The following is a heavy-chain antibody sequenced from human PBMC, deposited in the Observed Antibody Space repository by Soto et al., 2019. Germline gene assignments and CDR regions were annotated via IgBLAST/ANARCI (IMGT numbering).Heavy chain of an antibody. V-gene: IGHV1-69*13. CDR3: AKVRYSSPMGYYYGMDV. J-gene: IGHJ6*02. CDR2: IIPIFGTA. Sequence: SVKVSCKASRVAFSKFIVTWVRQAPGLGLEWVGGIIPIFGTANYAQKFQGRVTITADESTSTSYMEVSNLRSEDTAVYYCAKVRYSSPMGYYYGMDVWGQGTTVTVSS. CDR1: RVAFSKFI. D-gene: IGHD6-19*01.